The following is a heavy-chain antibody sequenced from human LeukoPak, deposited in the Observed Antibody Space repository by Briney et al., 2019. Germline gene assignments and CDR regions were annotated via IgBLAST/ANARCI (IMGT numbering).Heavy chain of an antibody. CDR2: INPSGGST. V-gene: IGHV1-46*01. CDR1: GYTFTSYY. D-gene: IGHD5-24*01. Sequence: ASVKVSCKASGYTFTSYYMHWVRQAPGQGLEWMGIINPSGGSTSYAQKFQGRVTMTRDMSTSTVYMELSSLRSEDTAVYYCARVSERWLQYDAFDIWGQGTMVTVSS. CDR3: ARVSERWLQYDAFDI. J-gene: IGHJ3*02.